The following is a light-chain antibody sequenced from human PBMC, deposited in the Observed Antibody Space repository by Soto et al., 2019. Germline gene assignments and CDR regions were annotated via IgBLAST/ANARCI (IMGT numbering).Light chain of an antibody. Sequence: EVVVTQSPATLSVSPGARAPLSCRASQSVRSNLACYQQKPGQAPRLLIYGASTRATGIPARFSGSGSGTEFTLTISSLQSEDFAVYYCQQYKNWSFGQGTKVDI. CDR2: GAS. CDR1: QSVRSN. J-gene: IGKJ1*01. CDR3: QQYKNWS. V-gene: IGKV3-15*01.